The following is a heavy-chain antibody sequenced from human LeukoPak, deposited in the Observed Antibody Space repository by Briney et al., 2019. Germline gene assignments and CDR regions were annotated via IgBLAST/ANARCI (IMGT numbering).Heavy chain of an antibody. CDR1: GFTFSSYS. D-gene: IGHD3-10*01. V-gene: IGHV3-21*06. J-gene: IGHJ4*02. CDR2: INDRGSHI. CDR3: ARDLPFGELLHHFDY. Sequence: GGSLRLSCAASGFTFSSYSMNWVRRAPGKGLEWVSTINDRGSHIYYAGSLKGRITMSRDNARDIHYLQMNSLRAEDTAVYYCARDLPFGELLHHFDYWGQGTLVTVSS.